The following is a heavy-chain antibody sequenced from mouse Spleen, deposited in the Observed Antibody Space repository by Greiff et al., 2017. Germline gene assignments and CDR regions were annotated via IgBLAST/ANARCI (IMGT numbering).Heavy chain of an antibody. CDR2: IRNKANNHAT. D-gene: IGHD3-2*01. J-gene: IGHJ3*01. Sequence: EVQLVESGGGLVQPGGSMKLSCAASGFTFSDAWMDWVRQSPEKGLEWVAEIRNKANNHATYYAESVKGRFTISRDDSKSSVYLQMNSLRAEDTGIYYCTSRQLGLLAWFAYWGQGTLVTVSA. CDR3: TSRQLGLLAWFAY. CDR1: GFTFSDAW. V-gene: IGHV6-6*01.